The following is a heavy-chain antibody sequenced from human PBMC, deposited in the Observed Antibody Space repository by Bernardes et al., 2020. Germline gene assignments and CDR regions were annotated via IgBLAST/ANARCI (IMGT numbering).Heavy chain of an antibody. CDR3: VYRPTGDWYFDL. D-gene: IGHD7-27*01. Sequence: SGPTLVKPTQTLTLTYTFSGFSLSTSGVGVGWIRQPPGKALEWLALIYWDDAKLYSPSLKSRLTITKDTSKNQVVLTMTSMDPVDTATYYCVYRPTGDWYFDLWGRGTLVTVSS. CDR1: GFSLSTSGVG. V-gene: IGHV2-5*02. CDR2: IYWDDAK. J-gene: IGHJ2*01.